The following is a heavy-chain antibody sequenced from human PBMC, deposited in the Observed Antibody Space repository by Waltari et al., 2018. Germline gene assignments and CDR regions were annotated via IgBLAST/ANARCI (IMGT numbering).Heavy chain of an antibody. CDR2: ISVSDAT. D-gene: IGHD1-20*01. J-gene: IGHJ1*01. CDR3: AKPFYNWDDPLHS. V-gene: IGHV3-23*01. Sequence: EVQLLESGGGLIQPGGSLRLSCQASGLTSFTHAINWVRQAPGKGLEGVSSISVSDATYYDDSVKGRFTVSRDYSDNTIHLQMDSLRAEDTAVYFCAKPFYNWDDPLHSWGQGAPVIVSS. CDR1: GLTSFTHA.